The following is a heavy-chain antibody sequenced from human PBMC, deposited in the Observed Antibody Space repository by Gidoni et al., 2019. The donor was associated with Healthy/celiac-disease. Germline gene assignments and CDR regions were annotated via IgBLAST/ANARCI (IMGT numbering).Heavy chain of an antibody. CDR2: MNSDGSSK. D-gene: IGHD2-2*02. Sequence: EVQLVESGGGLVQPGGSLRLSCAASGCTFRRYWMHWVRQAPGKGLVWVSGMNSDGSSKSYADSVKGRFTISRDNAKNTLYLQMNSLRAEDTAVYYCARGDYSKYQLLYPSDDALDIWGQGTMVTVSS. V-gene: IGHV3-74*01. CDR3: ARGDYSKYQLLYPSDDALDI. CDR1: GCTFRRYW. J-gene: IGHJ3*02.